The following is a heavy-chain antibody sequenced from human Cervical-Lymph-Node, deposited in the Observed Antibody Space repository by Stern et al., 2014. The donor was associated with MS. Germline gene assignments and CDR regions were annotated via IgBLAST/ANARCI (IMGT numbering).Heavy chain of an antibody. CDR3: AKVENGDRSDY. D-gene: IGHD4-17*01. CDR2: ISFDGSNT. Sequence: MQLVESGGGVVHPGKSLRLSCAASGFPFGSCAMHWVRQAPGKGLEWVAVISFDGSNTYYADSVKGRFTVSRDNSKNTLYLQMNSLRADDTAVYYCAKVENGDRSDYWGQGTLVTVSS. V-gene: IGHV3-30*01. J-gene: IGHJ4*02. CDR1: GFPFGSCA.